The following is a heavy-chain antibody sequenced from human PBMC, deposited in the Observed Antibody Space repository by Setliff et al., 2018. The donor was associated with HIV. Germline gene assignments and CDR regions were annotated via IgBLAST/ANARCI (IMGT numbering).Heavy chain of an antibody. CDR3: ARDKLYSSSWDY. CDR2: ISGSGSVI. V-gene: IGHV3-48*03. J-gene: IGHJ4*02. CDR1: GSTFDSYG. D-gene: IGHD6-13*01. Sequence: TGGSLRLSCAASGSTFDSYGMNWVRQAPGKGLEWVSYISGSGSVIYYAESVRGRFTITRDNAKNSLYLQMNSLRAEDTAVYYCARDKLYSSSWDYWGQGTLVTVSS.